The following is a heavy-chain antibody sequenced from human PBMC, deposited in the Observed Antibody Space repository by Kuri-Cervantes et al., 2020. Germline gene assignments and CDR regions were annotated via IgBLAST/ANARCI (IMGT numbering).Heavy chain of an antibody. V-gene: IGHV1-8*01. Sequence: SVNVSCQASGYTFTSYDINWVRQATGQGLEWMGWMNPNSGNTGYAQKFQGRVTMTRNTSISTAYMELSSLRSEDTAVYYCARVRTPYCSSTSCYDAFDIWGQGTMVTVSS. D-gene: IGHD2-2*01. CDR1: GYTFTSYD. CDR3: ARVRTPYCSSTSCYDAFDI. J-gene: IGHJ3*02. CDR2: MNPNSGNT.